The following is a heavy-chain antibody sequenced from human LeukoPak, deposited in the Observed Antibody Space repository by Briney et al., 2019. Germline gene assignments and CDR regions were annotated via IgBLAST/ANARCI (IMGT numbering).Heavy chain of an antibody. CDR1: GGSISSYY. V-gene: IGHV4-59*08. D-gene: IGHD5-12*01. CDR2: IYYIGST. CDR3: ASHGYSGYDLNWFDP. Sequence: SETLSLTCTVSGGSISSYYWSWIRQPPGKGLEGTGYIYYIGSTNYNPSLKSRVSISVDTSKNQFSLKLNSVTAADTAIYYCASHGYSGYDLNWFDPWGQGTLVTVSS. J-gene: IGHJ5*02.